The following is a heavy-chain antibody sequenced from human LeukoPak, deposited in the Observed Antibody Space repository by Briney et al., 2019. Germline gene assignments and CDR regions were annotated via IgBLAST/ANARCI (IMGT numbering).Heavy chain of an antibody. J-gene: IGHJ5*02. Sequence: PSETLSLTCTVSGGSISSYYWSWIRQPPGKGLEWIGYIYYSGSTNYNPSLKSRVTISVDTSKNQFSLKLSPVTAADTAVYYCARARRGGWFDPWGQGTLVTVSS. CDR1: GGSISSYY. V-gene: IGHV4-59*01. D-gene: IGHD3-10*01. CDR3: ARARRGGWFDP. CDR2: IYYSGST.